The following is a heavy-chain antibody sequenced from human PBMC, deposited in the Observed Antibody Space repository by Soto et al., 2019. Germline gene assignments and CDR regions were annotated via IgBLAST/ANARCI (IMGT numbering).Heavy chain of an antibody. CDR2: IYYDGTT. V-gene: IGHV4-31*03. CDR1: GGSISNGEFV. Sequence: QVQLQESGPGLVTPSQTLSLTCTVSGGSISNGEFVWSWIRQHPGEGLKWIGYIYYDGTTYYNPSLKSRVTISLDTSKNQFSLNLKSVTAADTAVYFCARGSWGLRWLDVWGQGTLVTVSS. D-gene: IGHD2-21*01. J-gene: IGHJ4*02. CDR3: ARGSWGLRWLDV.